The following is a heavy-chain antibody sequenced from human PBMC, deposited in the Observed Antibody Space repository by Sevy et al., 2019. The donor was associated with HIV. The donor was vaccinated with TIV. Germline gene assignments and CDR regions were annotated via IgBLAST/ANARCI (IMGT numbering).Heavy chain of an antibody. CDR2: IRSSRNDI. Sequence: GGSQRLSCTASGFIFSNYNMNWVRQAPGKGLEWVSYIRSSRNDIYYADSVKGRFTISRDNAKNSLYLQMNSLRAEDTAVYYCARKMEQLVPDYWGQGTLVTVSS. CDR3: ARKMEQLVPDY. V-gene: IGHV3-21*01. CDR1: GFIFSNYN. J-gene: IGHJ4*02. D-gene: IGHD6-6*01.